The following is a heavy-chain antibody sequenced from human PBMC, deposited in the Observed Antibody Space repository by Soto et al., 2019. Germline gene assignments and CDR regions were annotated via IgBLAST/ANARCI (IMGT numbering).Heavy chain of an antibody. V-gene: IGHV1-8*01. CDR3: ARDGWGSGWFDP. J-gene: IGHJ5*02. CDR1: GYTFTSYD. CDR2: MNPNSGNT. Sequence: ASVKVSCKASGYTFTSYDINWVRQATGQGLEWMGWMNPNSGNTGYAQKFQGRVTMTRNTSISTAYMELSSLRSEDTAVYYCARDGWGSGWFDPWGQGTLVTVSS. D-gene: IGHD6-19*01.